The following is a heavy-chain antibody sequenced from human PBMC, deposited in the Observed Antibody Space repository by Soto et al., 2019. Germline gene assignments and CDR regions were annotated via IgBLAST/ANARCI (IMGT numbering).Heavy chain of an antibody. J-gene: IGHJ6*03. CDR2: INHIGSI. CDR3: ARGGISHWAYFYYMDV. D-gene: IGHD2-21*01. Sequence: SETLSLTCAFYGGSFSGYYWGWIRQPPGKGLEWIGEINHIGSINYNPSLKSRVTMSVDTSKNQFSLTLNSVTAADTATYYCARGGISHWAYFYYMDVWDRGTTVTVSS. V-gene: IGHV4-34*01. CDR1: GGSFSGYY.